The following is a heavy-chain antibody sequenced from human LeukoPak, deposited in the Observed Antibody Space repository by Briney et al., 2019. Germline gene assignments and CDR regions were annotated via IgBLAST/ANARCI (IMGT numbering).Heavy chain of an antibody. V-gene: IGHV4-59*08. CDR2: VFHTGDT. CDR3: ARGVYIAAAQYGY. D-gene: IGHD6-13*01. J-gene: IGHJ4*02. Sequence: SETLSLTCAVSGDSINSFYWSWIRQPPGKGLEWIGYVFHTGDTNSNPSLKSRVTVSLDTSTSQVSLRLTSVTAADTAVYYCARGVYIAAAQYGYWGQGTLVTVSS. CDR1: GDSINSFY.